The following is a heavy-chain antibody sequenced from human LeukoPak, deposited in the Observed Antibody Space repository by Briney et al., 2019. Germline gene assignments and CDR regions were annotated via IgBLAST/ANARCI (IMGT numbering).Heavy chain of an antibody. CDR3: AREQANSYYDFWSGQNSLLDY. Sequence: GESLKISFAASGFTFSSYWMHWVRQAPGKGLVWVSRINSDGSSTSYSDSVKGRFTISRDNAKNTLYLQMNSLRAEDTAVYYCAREQANSYYDFWSGQNSLLDYWGQGTLVTVSS. CDR1: GFTFSSYW. V-gene: IGHV3-74*01. D-gene: IGHD3-3*01. J-gene: IGHJ4*02. CDR2: INSDGSST.